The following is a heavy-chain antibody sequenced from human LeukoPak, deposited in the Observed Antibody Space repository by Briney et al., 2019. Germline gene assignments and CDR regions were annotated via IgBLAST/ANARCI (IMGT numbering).Heavy chain of an antibody. Sequence: PGGPLRLSCAASGFTFSSYWMSWVRQAPGKGLEWVANIKQDGSEKYYVDSVKGRFTISRDNSKNTLYLQMNSLRAEDTAVYYCAKDWLGYCSGGSCLLFDYWGQGTLVTVSS. CDR2: IKQDGSEK. V-gene: IGHV3-7*03. CDR3: AKDWLGYCSGGSCLLFDY. D-gene: IGHD2-15*01. J-gene: IGHJ4*02. CDR1: GFTFSSYW.